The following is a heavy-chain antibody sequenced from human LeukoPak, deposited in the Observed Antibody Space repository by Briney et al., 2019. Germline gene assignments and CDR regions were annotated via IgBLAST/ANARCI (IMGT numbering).Heavy chain of an antibody. CDR3: ARHYYGSGSYFLDY. CDR1: GGSISSYY. J-gene: IGHJ4*02. V-gene: IGHV4-59*01. CDR2: IYYSGST. Sequence: SETLSLTCTVYGGSISSYYWSWIRQPPGKGLEWIGYIYYSGSTNYNPSPKSRVTISVDTSKNQFSLKLSSVTAADTAVYYCARHYYGSGSYFLDYWGQGTLVTVSS. D-gene: IGHD3-10*01.